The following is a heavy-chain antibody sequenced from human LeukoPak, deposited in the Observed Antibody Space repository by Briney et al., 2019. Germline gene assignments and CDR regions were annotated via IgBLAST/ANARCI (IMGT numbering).Heavy chain of an antibody. Sequence: GGSLRLSCAASGFTFSSYWMSWVRQPPGEGLEWVANIKQDGSEKYYVDSVKGRFTISRDNAKNSLYLQMNSLRAEDTAVYYYARAMIVVDEFDYWGQGTLVTVSS. J-gene: IGHJ4*02. V-gene: IGHV3-7*01. CDR3: ARAMIVVDEFDY. CDR1: GFTFSSYW. CDR2: IKQDGSEK. D-gene: IGHD3-22*01.